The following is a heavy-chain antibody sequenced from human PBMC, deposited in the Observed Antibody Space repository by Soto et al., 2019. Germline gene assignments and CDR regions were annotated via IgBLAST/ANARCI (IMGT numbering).Heavy chain of an antibody. CDR2: IIHVSGAA. Sequence: QVQLVQSGAEVKKPGSSVKVSCKASGGTFGSYAFSWVRQAPGQGLEWMGGIIHVSGAAHYAQKFQGRVTTTADESTSTTYMELSSLSSQDTAVYYCATALGCRSTSCTLDYWGQGTRVSVSS. CDR1: GGTFGSYA. J-gene: IGHJ4*02. V-gene: IGHV1-69*01. D-gene: IGHD2-2*01. CDR3: ATALGCRSTSCTLDY.